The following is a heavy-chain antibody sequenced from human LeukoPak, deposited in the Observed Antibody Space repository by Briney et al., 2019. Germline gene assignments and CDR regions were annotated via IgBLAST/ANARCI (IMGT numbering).Heavy chain of an antibody. Sequence: GGSLRLSCAASGFRFSDFTMSWVRQAPGKGLEWVSVIYSGGSTYYADSVKGRFTISRDNSKNTLYLQMNSLRAEDTAVYYCARDHVYYFDYWGQGTLVTVSS. CDR2: IYSGGST. CDR3: ARDHVYYFDY. J-gene: IGHJ4*02. CDR1: GFRFSDFT. V-gene: IGHV3-66*01.